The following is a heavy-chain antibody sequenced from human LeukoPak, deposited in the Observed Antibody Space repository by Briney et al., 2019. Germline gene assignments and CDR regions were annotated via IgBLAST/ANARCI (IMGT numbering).Heavy chain of an antibody. CDR3: AREIYCSSTSCQGYYYMDV. J-gene: IGHJ6*03. CDR1: GGTFSSYA. V-gene: IGHV1-69*01. D-gene: IGHD2-2*01. CDR2: IIPIFGTA. Sequence: SVKVSCKASGGTFSSYAISWVRQAPGQGLEWMGGIIPIFGTANYAQKFQGRVTITADESTSTAYMELSSLRSEDTAVYYCAREIYCSSTSCQGYYYMDVWGKGTTVTVSS.